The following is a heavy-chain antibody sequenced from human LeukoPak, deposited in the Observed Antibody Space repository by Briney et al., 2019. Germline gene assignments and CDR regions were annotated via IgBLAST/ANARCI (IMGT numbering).Heavy chain of an antibody. D-gene: IGHD2-21*01. CDR3: ERGRRSWGGEPNCFDP. CDR2: INHSGST. CDR1: GGSFSGYY. J-gene: IGHJ5*02. V-gene: IGHV4-34*01. Sequence: PSETLSLTCAVYGGSFSGYYWSWIRQPPGKGLEWIGEINHSGSTNYNPSLKSRVTISVDTSKNQFSLKLSSVTAAEAAVYYCERGRRSWGGEPNCFDPWGQGNLVTVSS.